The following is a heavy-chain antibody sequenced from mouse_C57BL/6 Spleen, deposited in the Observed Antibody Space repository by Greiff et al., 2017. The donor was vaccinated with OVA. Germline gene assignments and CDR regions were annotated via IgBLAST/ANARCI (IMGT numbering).Heavy chain of an antibody. Sequence: VHLVASGAELVRPGASVTLSCKASGYTFTDYEMHWVKQTPVHGLEWIGALDPETGGTAYNQKFKGKAILTADKSSSTAYMELRSLTSEDSAVYYGTRYSYRSNPAWFAYWGQGTLVTVSA. CDR1: GYTFTDYE. CDR3: TRYSYRSNPAWFAY. D-gene: IGHD3-3*01. J-gene: IGHJ3*01. V-gene: IGHV1-15*01. CDR2: LDPETGGT.